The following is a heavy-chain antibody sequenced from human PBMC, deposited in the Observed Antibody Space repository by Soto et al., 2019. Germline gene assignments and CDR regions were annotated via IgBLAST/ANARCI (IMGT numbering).Heavy chain of an antibody. J-gene: IGHJ4*02. CDR3: ATMGGVIAAGYCTNGVCIRYFDY. V-gene: IGHV5-51*01. D-gene: IGHD2-8*01. CDR2: IYPGDSDT. CDR1: GYSFTSYW. Sequence: GESLKISCKGSGYSFTSYWIGWVRQMPGKGLEWMGIIYPGDSDTRYSPSFQGQVTISADKSISTAYLQWSSLKASDTAMYYCATMGGVIAAGYCTNGVCIRYFDYWGQGTLVTVSS.